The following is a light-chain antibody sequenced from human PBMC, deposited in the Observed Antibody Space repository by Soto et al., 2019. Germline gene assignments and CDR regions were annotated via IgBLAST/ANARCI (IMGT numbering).Light chain of an antibody. V-gene: IGKV1-5*03. Sequence: DIQMTQSPSPLSGSVGDRVTITCRASQTISSWLAWYQQKPGKAPKLLIYKASTLKSGVPSRFSCSGSGTELTLTISSLQADDFETYYCQHYNSYSEAFGQGHKVDIK. J-gene: IGKJ1*01. CDR2: KAS. CDR1: QTISSW. CDR3: QHYNSYSEA.